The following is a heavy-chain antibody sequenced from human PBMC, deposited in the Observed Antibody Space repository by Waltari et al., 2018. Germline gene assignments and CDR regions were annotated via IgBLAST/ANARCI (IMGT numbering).Heavy chain of an antibody. CDR3: ARVGTGDGVDY. D-gene: IGHD7-27*01. CDR2: IYYSGST. Sequence: QLQLQESGPGLVKPSETLSLTCTVSGGSISSSSYYWGWIRQPPGKGLEWIGSIYYSGSTYYNPSLKSRVTISVDTSKNQFSLKLGSVTAADTAVYYCARVGTGDGVDYWGQGTLVTVSS. CDR1: GGSISSSSYY. V-gene: IGHV4-39*07. J-gene: IGHJ4*02.